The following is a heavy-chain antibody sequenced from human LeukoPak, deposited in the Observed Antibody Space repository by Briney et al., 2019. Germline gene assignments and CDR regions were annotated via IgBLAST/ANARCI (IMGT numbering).Heavy chain of an antibody. V-gene: IGHV3-23*01. J-gene: IGHJ4*02. Sequence: GGSLRLSCAASGFTFSDYYMSWIRQAPGKGLEWVSGISGSGSSTNYADSVKGRFTTSRDNSKNTLYLQMNSLRAEDTAVYYCAKDSAKKYDDYWGQGTLVTVSS. CDR1: GFTFSDYY. CDR2: ISGSGSST. D-gene: IGHD2/OR15-2a*01. CDR3: AKDSAKKYDDY.